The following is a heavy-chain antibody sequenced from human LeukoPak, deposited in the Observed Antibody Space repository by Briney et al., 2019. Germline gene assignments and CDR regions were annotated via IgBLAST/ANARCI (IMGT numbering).Heavy chain of an antibody. CDR2: IYPGDSDT. J-gene: IGHJ4*02. D-gene: IGHD2-15*01. CDR3: AKLRGLPCSGGSCYSFDYDFDY. CDR1: GYSFTSYW. Sequence: KPGESLKISWKGSGYSFTSYWIGWVRQMPGKGLEWMGIIYPGDSDTRYSPSFQGQVTISADKSISTAYLQWSSLKASDTAMYYCAKLRGLPCSGGSCYSFDYDFDYWGQGTLVTVSS. V-gene: IGHV5-51*03.